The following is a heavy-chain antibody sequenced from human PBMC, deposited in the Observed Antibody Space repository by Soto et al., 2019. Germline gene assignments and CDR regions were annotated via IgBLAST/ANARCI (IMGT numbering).Heavy chain of an antibody. CDR1: GFTFSSYA. J-gene: IGHJ6*03. V-gene: IGHV3-23*01. CDR3: AKDPYSSSWDPYYYYYMDV. CDR2: ISGSGGST. Sequence: GGSLRLSCAASGFTFSSYAMSWVRQAPGKGLEWVSAISGSGGSTYYADSVKGRFTISRGNSKNTLYLQMNSLRAEDTAVYYCAKDPYSSSWDPYYYYYMDVWGKGTTVTVSS. D-gene: IGHD6-13*01.